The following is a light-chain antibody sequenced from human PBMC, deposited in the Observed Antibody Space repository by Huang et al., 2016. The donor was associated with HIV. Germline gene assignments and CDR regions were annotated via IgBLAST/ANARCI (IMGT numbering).Light chain of an antibody. J-gene: IGKJ1*01. CDR1: QSLVSSDGDIY. CDR3: MQGTHWPGT. CDR2: QVS. V-gene: IGKV2-30*01. Sequence: DVVMTQFPLSLPVTLGQPASIFCKSSQSLVSSDGDIYLNWFQQRPGQSPRRLIYQVSKRDFGGPDRFSGSGAGTLFALRINRVEAEDVAVYYCMQGTHWPGTFGQGTNLEI.